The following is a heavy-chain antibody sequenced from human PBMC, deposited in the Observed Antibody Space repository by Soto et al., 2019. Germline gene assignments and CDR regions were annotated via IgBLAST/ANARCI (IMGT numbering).Heavy chain of an antibody. CDR1: GGSISSGGYY. V-gene: IGHV4-31*03. CDR2: ISYSGST. CDR3: ARGRYNWNYFDY. Sequence: QVQLQESGPGLVKPSQTLSLTCTVSGGSISSGGYYWSWIRQHPGRGLEWIGYISYSGSTYYNQSLKSRVTISVDTSKNQSSLKLSSVTAADTAVYYCARGRYNWNYFDYWGQGTLVTVSS. D-gene: IGHD1-20*01. J-gene: IGHJ4*02.